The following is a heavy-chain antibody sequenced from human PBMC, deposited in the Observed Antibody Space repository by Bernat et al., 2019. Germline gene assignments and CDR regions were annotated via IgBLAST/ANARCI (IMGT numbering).Heavy chain of an antibody. CDR2: IKGKADGGAT. CDR3: TTDGRASYMDV. Sequence: EVQLVESGGGLVKPGGSLRLSCAASGFTFSNAWMSWVRQAPGKGLEWVGRIKGKADGGATDYAAPVNGRFTISRDDSKNMLYLKMNSLKTEDTAVFYCTTDGRASYMDVWGKGTTVTVSS. CDR1: GFTFSNAW. J-gene: IGHJ6*03. V-gene: IGHV3-15*01.